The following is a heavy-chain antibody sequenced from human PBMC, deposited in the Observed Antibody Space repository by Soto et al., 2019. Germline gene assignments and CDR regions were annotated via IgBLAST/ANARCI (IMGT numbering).Heavy chain of an antibody. V-gene: IGHV5-51*01. CDR2: IYPGDSDT. CDR1: GYSFTSYW. J-gene: IGHJ6*02. D-gene: IGHD6-6*01. CDR3: ARPSYSSSRYYGMDV. Sequence: PGESLKISCKGAGYSFTSYWIGWVRQMPGKGLEWMGIIYPGDSDTRYSPSFEGQVTISADKSITTAYLQWSSLKASDTAMYYCARPSYSSSRYYGMDVWGQGTTVTVSS.